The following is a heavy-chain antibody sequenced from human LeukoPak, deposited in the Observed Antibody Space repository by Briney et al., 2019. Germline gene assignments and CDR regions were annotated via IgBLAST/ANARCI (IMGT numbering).Heavy chain of an antibody. D-gene: IGHD3-22*01. Sequence: GASVKVSCKASGYTFTSYDINWVRQATGQGLEWMGWMNPNSGNTGYAQKFQGRVTMTGNTSISTAYMELSSLRSEDTAVYYCARGVRRVYYDSSGYLYYFDYWGQGTLVTVSS. CDR1: GYTFTSYD. CDR3: ARGVRRVYYDSSGYLYYFDY. J-gene: IGHJ4*02. CDR2: MNPNSGNT. V-gene: IGHV1-8*01.